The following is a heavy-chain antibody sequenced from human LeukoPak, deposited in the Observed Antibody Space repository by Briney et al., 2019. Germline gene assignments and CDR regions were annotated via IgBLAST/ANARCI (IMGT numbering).Heavy chain of an antibody. CDR1: GFTFSSNY. V-gene: IGHV3-53*04. J-gene: IGHJ6*02. CDR3: AREMKAYYYGMDV. Sequence: GGSLRLSCAASGFTFSSNYRSWVRQAPGKGLEWVSVIYSGGSTYYTDSVKGRFTISRHNSKNTLYLQMNSLRAEDTAVYYCAREMKAYYYGMDVWGQGTTVTVSS. CDR2: IYSGGST.